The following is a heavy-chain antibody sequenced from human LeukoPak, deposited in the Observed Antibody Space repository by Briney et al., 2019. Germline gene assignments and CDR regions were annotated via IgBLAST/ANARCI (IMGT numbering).Heavy chain of an antibody. V-gene: IGHV6-1*01. D-gene: IGHD2-2*01. CDR1: GDSVSSNSAA. CDR3: ARVVQVYCSSTSCYVGAFDI. Sequence: SQTLSLTCAISGDSVSSNSAAWNWIRQSPSRGLEWLGRTYYRSKWYNDYAVSVKSRITINPDTSKNQFSLQLNSVTPEDTAVYYCARVVQVYCSSTSCYVGAFDICGQGTMVTVSS. J-gene: IGHJ3*02. CDR2: TYYRSKWYN.